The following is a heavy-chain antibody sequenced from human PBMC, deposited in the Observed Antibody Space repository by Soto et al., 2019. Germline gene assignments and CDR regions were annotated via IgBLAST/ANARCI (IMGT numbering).Heavy chain of an antibody. V-gene: IGHV4-31*11. J-gene: IGHJ4*02. D-gene: IGHD4-17*01. CDR3: ARGNYGDPYYFDY. CDR2: MYYSGSP. CDR1: GGSLNSGGYY. Sequence: QVQLQESGPGLVKPSQTLSLTCAVSGGSLNSGGYYWSWIRQRPGKGLEWIGYMYYSGSPYYNPSLRSRLTMSVDTSKNHFSLTLSSVTAADTAVYYCARGNYGDPYYFDYWGQGILVTVSS.